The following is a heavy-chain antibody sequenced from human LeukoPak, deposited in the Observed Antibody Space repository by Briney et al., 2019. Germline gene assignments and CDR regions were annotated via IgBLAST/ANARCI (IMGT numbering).Heavy chain of an antibody. Sequence: ASVKVSCKASGYTFTGYYMHWVRQAPGQGLEWMGWINPNSGGTNYAQKFQGGVTMTRDTSISTAYMELSRLRSDDTAVYYCARVKGKYSSGLGLFDPWGQGTLVTVSS. D-gene: IGHD6-19*01. V-gene: IGHV1-2*02. J-gene: IGHJ5*02. CDR3: ARVKGKYSSGLGLFDP. CDR2: INPNSGGT. CDR1: GYTFTGYY.